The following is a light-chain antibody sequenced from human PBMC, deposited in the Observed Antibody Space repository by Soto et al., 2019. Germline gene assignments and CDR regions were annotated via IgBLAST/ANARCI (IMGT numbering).Light chain of an antibody. V-gene: IGKV3-15*01. Sequence: EIVMTQSPATLSVSPGERATLSCRASQSVSSNLAWYQQKPGQAPRLLIYGASTRSTAIPARFSCSGSGTEFTRTTSSLPSEDFAVYHCQQYNNWPPSTFSQGTKLEIK. CDR2: GAS. CDR1: QSVSSN. CDR3: QQYNNWPPST. J-gene: IGKJ2*01.